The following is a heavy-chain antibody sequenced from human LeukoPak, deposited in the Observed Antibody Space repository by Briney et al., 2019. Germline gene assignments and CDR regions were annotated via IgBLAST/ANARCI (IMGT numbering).Heavy chain of an antibody. CDR2: ISGNGAYT. D-gene: IGHD7-27*01. V-gene: IGHV3-23*01. CDR3: ARGGGGTPALRGPNWEYYFDY. Sequence: PGGSLRLSCAASGFTFRSSAMSWVRQAPGKGLEWVSSISGNGAYTYYADSVKGRLSISRDNSKNTLYLQMNSLGAEDTAVYYCARGGGGTPALRGPNWEYYFDYWGQGTLVTVSS. J-gene: IGHJ4*02. CDR1: GFTFRSSA.